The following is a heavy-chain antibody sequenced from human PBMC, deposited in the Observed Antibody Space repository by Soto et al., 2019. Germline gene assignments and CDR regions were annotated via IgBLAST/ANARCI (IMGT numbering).Heavy chain of an antibody. J-gene: IGHJ5*02. CDR2: INPSGGST. CDR1: GYTFTSCY. D-gene: IGHD6-13*01. CDR3: ARKGYSSSWYEGEFDP. Sequence: ASVKVSCKASGYTFTSCYMHCVRQAPGQGLEWMGIINPSGGSTSYAQKFQGRVTMTRDTSTSTVYMELSSLRSEDTAVYYCARKGYSSSWYEGEFDPWGQGTLVTVSS. V-gene: IGHV1-46*01.